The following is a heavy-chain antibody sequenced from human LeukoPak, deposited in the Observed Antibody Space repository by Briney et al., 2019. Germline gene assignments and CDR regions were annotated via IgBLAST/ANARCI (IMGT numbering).Heavy chain of an antibody. CDR3: ARDFVITMHFYDY. CDR2: IKQDGSEK. Sequence: HSGGSLRLSCVASGFTFSTYYMSWVRQAPGRGLEWVANIKQDGSEKYYVESVKGRFTISRDNARNSLYLQMNSLRAEDTAVYYCARDFVITMHFYDYWGQGTLVTVSS. D-gene: IGHD3-3*01. V-gene: IGHV3-7*01. CDR1: GFTFSTYY. J-gene: IGHJ4*02.